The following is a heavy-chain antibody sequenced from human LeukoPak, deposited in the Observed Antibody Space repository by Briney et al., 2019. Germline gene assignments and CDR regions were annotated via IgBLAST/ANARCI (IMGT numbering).Heavy chain of an antibody. CDR1: GYTFTGDY. CDR2: INPNSGGT. D-gene: IGHD3-10*01. J-gene: IGHJ4*02. Sequence: ASVKVSCKASGYTFTGDYMHWVRQAPGQGLEWMGRINPNSGGTNYAQKFQGRATMTRDTSISTAYMELSRLRSDDTAVYYCARDAERIYYYGSGSYSLDYWGQGTLVTVSS. CDR3: ARDAERIYYYGSGSYSLDY. V-gene: IGHV1-2*06.